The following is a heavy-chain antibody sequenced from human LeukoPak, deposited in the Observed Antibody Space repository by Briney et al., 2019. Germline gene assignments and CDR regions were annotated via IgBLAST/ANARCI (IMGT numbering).Heavy chain of an antibody. CDR1: GFTFSSYS. CDR2: ISSSSSYI. CDR3: ARDETVTTGYYYYMDV. Sequence: GGSLILSCAASGFTFSSYSMNWVRQAPGKGLVWVSSISSSSSYIYYADSVKGRFTISRDNAKNSLYLQMNSLRAEDTAVYYCARDETVTTGYYYYMDVWGKGTTVTVSS. D-gene: IGHD4-17*01. V-gene: IGHV3-21*01. J-gene: IGHJ6*03.